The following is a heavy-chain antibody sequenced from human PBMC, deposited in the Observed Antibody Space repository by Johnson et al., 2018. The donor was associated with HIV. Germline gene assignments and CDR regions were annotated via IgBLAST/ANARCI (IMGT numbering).Heavy chain of an antibody. Sequence: VLLVESGGGLVQPGGSLRLSCAASGFTLSRYDMHWVRQPTGKGLEWVSGICTSGDTYSGSVKGRFTVSRENAKNFLYLQMNSLRAGDTAIYYCARRRSYDDAFDIWGRGTMVTVSS. CDR3: ARRRSYDDAFDI. CDR1: GFTLSRYD. CDR2: ICTSGDT. D-gene: IGHD3-10*01. J-gene: IGHJ3*02. V-gene: IGHV3-13*01.